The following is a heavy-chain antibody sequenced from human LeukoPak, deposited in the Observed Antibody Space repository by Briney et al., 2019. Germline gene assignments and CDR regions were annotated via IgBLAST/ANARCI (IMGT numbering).Heavy chain of an antibody. CDR2: ISGSGGST. D-gene: IGHD3-10*01. Sequence: GGSLRLSCAAPGFIFRGYWMSWVRQAPGRGLEWVSAISGSGGSTYYADSVKGRFTISRDNSKNTLYLQMNSLRAEDTAVYYCATPYYYGSGSYLYGMDVWGQGTTVTVSS. CDR3: ATPYYYGSGSYLYGMDV. J-gene: IGHJ6*02. V-gene: IGHV3-23*01. CDR1: GFIFRGYW.